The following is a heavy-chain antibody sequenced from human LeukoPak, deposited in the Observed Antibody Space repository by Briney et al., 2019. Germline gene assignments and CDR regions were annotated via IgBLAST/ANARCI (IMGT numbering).Heavy chain of an antibody. CDR1: GYTFTSYD. V-gene: IGHV1-8*03. J-gene: IGHJ6*03. CDR2: MNPNSGNT. CDR3: ASVSSAEKNYYDYSKDV. Sequence: ASVKVSCKASGYTFTSYDISWVRQAPGQGLEWMGWMNPNSGNTGYAQKFQGRVTITRDTSISTAYMELSSLRSEDTAVYDCASVSSAEKNYYDYSKDVWGKGPTATVS.